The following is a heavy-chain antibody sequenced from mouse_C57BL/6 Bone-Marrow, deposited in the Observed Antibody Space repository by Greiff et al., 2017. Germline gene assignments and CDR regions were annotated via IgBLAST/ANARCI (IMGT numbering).Heavy chain of an antibody. D-gene: IGHD1-1*01. CDR1: GYTFTGYW. CDR2: ILPGSGST. Sequence: VQLQQSGAELMKPGASVTLSCKATGYTFTGYWIEWVKQRPGHGLEWIGEILPGSGSTNYNEKFKGKATFTADTSSNTAYMQLSILTTEDSAIYYCASECGCCGSSLPYWGQGTLVTVSA. CDR3: ASECGCCGSSLPY. V-gene: IGHV1-9*01. J-gene: IGHJ3*01.